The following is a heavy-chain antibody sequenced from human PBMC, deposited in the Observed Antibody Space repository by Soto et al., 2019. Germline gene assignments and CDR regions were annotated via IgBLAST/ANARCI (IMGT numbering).Heavy chain of an antibody. CDR1: GFALGSRW. J-gene: IGHJ4*02. Sequence: EMHLVESGGGLVVPGGSLRLSCAASGFALGSRWMDWVRQAPGKGPEWVANIKEDGSESYYADSVQGRFTISRDNAKNSLFLQMNSLRPEDTAVYYCVRETFHFHQWGQGTLVTVSS. CDR2: IKEDGSES. CDR3: VRETFHFHQ. V-gene: IGHV3-7*01.